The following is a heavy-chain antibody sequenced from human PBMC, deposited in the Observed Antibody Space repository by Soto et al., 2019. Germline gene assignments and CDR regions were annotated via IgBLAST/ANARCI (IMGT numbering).Heavy chain of an antibody. V-gene: IGHV1-69*06. Sequence: QVQLVQSGAEVKKPGSSVKVSCKASGGTFSSYAISWVRQAPGQGLEWMGGIIPIFGTANYAQKFQGRVTITADKSTSTAYMELSGLRSEDTAVYYCARDRGYDFWSGYRHYYYYGMDVWGQGTTVTVSS. J-gene: IGHJ6*02. CDR1: GGTFSSYA. CDR3: ARDRGYDFWSGYRHYYYYGMDV. D-gene: IGHD3-3*01. CDR2: IIPIFGTA.